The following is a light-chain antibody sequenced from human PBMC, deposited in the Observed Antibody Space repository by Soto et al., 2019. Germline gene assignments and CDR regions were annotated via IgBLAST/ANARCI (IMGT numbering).Light chain of an antibody. V-gene: IGLV2-23*02. CDR2: EVS. CDR1: SSDVGSDNL. CDR3: CSYAGSITYV. J-gene: IGLJ1*01. Sequence: QSVLTQHASVSGSPGQSIAISCTGTSSDVGSDNLVSWYQQHPGKAPKFIIYEVSQRPAGVSYRFSGSKSGNTAYLTISGLQAEDEADYYCCSYAGSITYVFGTGTKVTVL.